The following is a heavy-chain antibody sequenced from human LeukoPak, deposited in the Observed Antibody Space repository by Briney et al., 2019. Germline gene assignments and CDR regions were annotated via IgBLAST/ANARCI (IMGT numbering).Heavy chain of an antibody. J-gene: IGHJ4*02. CDR3: ARGEQLNYFAY. Sequence: GGSLRLSCTASGFSFSSYEMSWVRQAPGKGLEWVSYINRAGTNEEYADSVKGRFSISRDNAKNSLYLQMYSLRAEDAAVYYCARGEQLNYFAYWGQGTLVTVSS. CDR2: INRAGTNE. D-gene: IGHD1/OR15-1a*01. V-gene: IGHV3-48*03. CDR1: GFSFSSYE.